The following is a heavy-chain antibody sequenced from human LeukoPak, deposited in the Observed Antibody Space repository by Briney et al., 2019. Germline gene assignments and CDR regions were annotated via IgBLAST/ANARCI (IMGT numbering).Heavy chain of an antibody. CDR2: IYSGGST. J-gene: IGHJ4*02. Sequence: GGSLRLSCAASGLTVSSNYMSWVRQAPGKGLEWGSVIYSGGSTYYADSVKGRFTISRDNSKNTLYLQMNSLRAEDTAVYYCARGSAVAGPIDYWGQGTLVTVSS. CDR1: GLTVSSNY. D-gene: IGHD6-19*01. CDR3: ARGSAVAGPIDY. V-gene: IGHV3-53*01.